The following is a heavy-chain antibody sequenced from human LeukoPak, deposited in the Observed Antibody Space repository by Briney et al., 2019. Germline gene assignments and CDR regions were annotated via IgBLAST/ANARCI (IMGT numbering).Heavy chain of an antibody. CDR2: INPNSGGT. D-gene: IGHD3-3*01. Sequence: ASVKVSCKASGYTFTGYCMHWVRQAPGQGLEWMGWINPNSGGTNYAQKFQGRVTMTRDTPISTAYMELSRLRSDDTAVYYCARGRVTIFGVVTLRGEFDPWGQGTLVTVSS. CDR3: ARGRVTIFGVVTLRGEFDP. J-gene: IGHJ5*02. CDR1: GYTFTGYC. V-gene: IGHV1-2*02.